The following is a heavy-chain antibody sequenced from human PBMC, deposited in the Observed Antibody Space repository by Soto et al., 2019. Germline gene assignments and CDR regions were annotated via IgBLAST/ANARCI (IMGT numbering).Heavy chain of an antibody. D-gene: IGHD4-17*01. Sequence: EVQLVESGGGLVQPGGSLRLSCAASGFTFSSYNMNWVRQAPGKGLEWVSYISSSSTIYYADSVKGRFTISRDNAKNSLYLQMNSLRDEDTAVYYCARDLGYGDPTWPYFDYWGQGTLVTVSS. J-gene: IGHJ4*02. CDR3: ARDLGYGDPTWPYFDY. V-gene: IGHV3-48*02. CDR1: GFTFSSYN. CDR2: ISSSSTI.